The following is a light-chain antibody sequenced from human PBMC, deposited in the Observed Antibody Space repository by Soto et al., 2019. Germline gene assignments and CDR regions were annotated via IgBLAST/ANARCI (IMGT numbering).Light chain of an antibody. CDR3: YSAADHIGV. J-gene: IGLJ3*02. Sequence: SYELTQPSSVSVSPGQTARITCSGDVLAKKYARWFQQKPGQAPVLVIYKDSERPSGIPERFSGSSSGTTVTLTISGAQVEDEADYYCYSAADHIGVFGGGHKRTVL. V-gene: IGLV3-27*01. CDR1: VLAKKY. CDR2: KDS.